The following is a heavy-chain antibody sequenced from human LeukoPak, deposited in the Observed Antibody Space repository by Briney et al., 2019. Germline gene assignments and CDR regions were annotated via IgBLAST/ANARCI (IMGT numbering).Heavy chain of an antibody. CDR2: IRYDGSNE. Sequence: GGSLRLSXAASGFTFTSYGMHWVRQAPGKGLEWVAFIRYDGSNEYYADSVKGRLTISRDISKNTLYLQMNSLRTEDTAVYYCAKISDYDSSGFDDYWGQGTLVTVSS. J-gene: IGHJ4*02. D-gene: IGHD3-22*01. CDR3: AKISDYDSSGFDDY. CDR1: GFTFTSYG. V-gene: IGHV3-30*02.